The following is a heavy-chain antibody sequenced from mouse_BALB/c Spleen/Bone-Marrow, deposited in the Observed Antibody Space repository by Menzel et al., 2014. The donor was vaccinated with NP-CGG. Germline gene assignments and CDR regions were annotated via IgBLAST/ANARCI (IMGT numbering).Heavy chain of an antibody. V-gene: IGHV3-2*02. CDR1: GYSITRDYA. CDR3: ARSSSYDYDVGFAY. CDR2: ISYSGST. J-gene: IGHJ3*01. D-gene: IGHD2-4*01. Sequence: EVKLVESGPGLVKPSQSLSLTCIVTGYSITRDYAWNWIRQFPGNKLAWMGYISYSGSTTYNPSLESRISITRDTSKNQFFLQLNSVTTEDTATYYCARSSSYDYDVGFAYWGQGTLVTVSA.